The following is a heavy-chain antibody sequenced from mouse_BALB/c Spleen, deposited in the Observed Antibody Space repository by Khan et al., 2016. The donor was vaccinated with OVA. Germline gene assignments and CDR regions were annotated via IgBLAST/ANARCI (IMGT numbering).Heavy chain of an antibody. J-gene: IGHJ3*01. CDR3: ARDGDSPWFAY. CDR2: IDPENGNT. Sequence: VQLKQSGAELVRPGALVKLSCKASGFNIKDYYIYWVKQRPEQGLEWIGWIDPENGNTIYDPKFQGKASIAADKSSNTAYLQLSSLTSEDTAVYCCARDGDSPWFAYWGQGTLVTVSA. CDR1: GFNIKDYY. V-gene: IGHV14-1*02. D-gene: IGHD2-13*01.